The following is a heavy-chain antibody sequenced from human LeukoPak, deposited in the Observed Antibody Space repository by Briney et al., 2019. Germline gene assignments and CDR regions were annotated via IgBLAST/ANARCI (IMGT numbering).Heavy chain of an antibody. CDR2: INPSGGST. CDR3: VRDGEGAAISVNYWFDP. CDR1: GYSFTSYH. D-gene: IGHD2-2*02. V-gene: IGHV1-46*01. Sequence: ASVKVSCKASGYSFTSYHMHWVRQAPGQGLEWMGIINPSGGSTSYAQEFQGRVTMTRDTSISTAYMELRGLRSEDTAVYYCVRDGEGAAISVNYWFDPWGQGTLVTVSS. J-gene: IGHJ5*02.